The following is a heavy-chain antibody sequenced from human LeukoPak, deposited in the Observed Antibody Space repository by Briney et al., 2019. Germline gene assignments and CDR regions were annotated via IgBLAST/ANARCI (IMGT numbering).Heavy chain of an antibody. D-gene: IGHD5-12*01. Sequence: SETLSLTCTVSGGSISSNNYYWGWIRQPPGKGLEWIGSIYYSGSSAYYNPSLKSRVTISLDTSQNQFSLKLSSVTAADTAVYYCARAHSYSGFAEADYWGQGTLVTVSS. CDR2: IYYSGSSA. V-gene: IGHV4-39*07. CDR3: ARAHSYSGFAEADY. J-gene: IGHJ4*02. CDR1: GGSISSNNYY.